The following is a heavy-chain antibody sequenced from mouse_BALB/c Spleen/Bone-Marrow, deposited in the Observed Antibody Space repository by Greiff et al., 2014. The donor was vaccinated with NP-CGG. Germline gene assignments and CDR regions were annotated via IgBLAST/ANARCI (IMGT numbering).Heavy chain of an antibody. Sequence: VKLMESGPGLVAPSQSLSITCTVSGFSLTSYGVHWVRQPPGKGLEWLGVIWAGGSTNYNSALMSRLSISKDNPRSQVFLKMNSLQTDDTAMYYCARDRGGSYWGQGTLVTVSA. V-gene: IGHV2-9*02. CDR3: ARDRGGSY. CDR1: GFSLTSYG. CDR2: IWAGGST. J-gene: IGHJ3*01.